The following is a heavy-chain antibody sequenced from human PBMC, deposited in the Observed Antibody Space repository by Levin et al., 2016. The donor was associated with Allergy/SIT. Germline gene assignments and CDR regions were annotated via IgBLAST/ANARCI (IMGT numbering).Heavy chain of an antibody. Sequence: GESLKISCAASGFTFSKSAMSWVRQAPGKGLEWVSGISGSGGSTHYADSVKGRFTISRDNSDDTLYLQMDSLRAEDTASYYCAKGSIRYFMPGTTLDYWGQGILVTVSS. V-gene: IGHV3-23*01. CDR3: AKGSIRYFMPGTTLDY. D-gene: IGHD3-9*01. J-gene: IGHJ4*02. CDR1: GFTFSKSA. CDR2: ISGSGGST.